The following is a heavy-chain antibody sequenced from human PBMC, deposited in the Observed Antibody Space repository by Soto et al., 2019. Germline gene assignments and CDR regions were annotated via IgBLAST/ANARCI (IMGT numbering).Heavy chain of an antibody. Sequence: WVRQAPGKGLEWFSVISWNSVIIGDADSVNGRFTISRDNDKNSLYLQMNSLRDEDTALYYCAKGRLARAALGLIDYCGQGPLVTVFS. D-gene: IGHD2-2*01. CDR3: AKGRLARAALGLIDY. V-gene: IGHV3-9*01. CDR2: ISWNSVII. J-gene: IGHJ4*02.